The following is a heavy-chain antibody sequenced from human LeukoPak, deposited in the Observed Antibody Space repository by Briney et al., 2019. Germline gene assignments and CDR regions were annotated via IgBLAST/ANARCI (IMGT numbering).Heavy chain of an antibody. CDR2: ISAYNGNT. Sequence: ASVKVSCKASGYTFTGYGISWVRQAPGQGLEWMGWISAYNGNTNYAQKLQGRVTMTTDTSTSTAYIELRSLRSDDTAVYYCVRDKVTDTRYSYGVFEYWGQGTLVTVSS. J-gene: IGHJ4*02. V-gene: IGHV1-18*01. CDR3: VRDKVTDTRYSYGVFEY. CDR1: GYTFTGYG. D-gene: IGHD5-18*01.